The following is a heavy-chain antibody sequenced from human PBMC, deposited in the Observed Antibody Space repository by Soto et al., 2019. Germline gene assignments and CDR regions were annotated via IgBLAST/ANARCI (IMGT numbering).Heavy chain of an antibody. CDR3: AKEVWSGPMDV. J-gene: IGHJ6*02. D-gene: IGHD3-3*01. CDR1: GCTFSSYA. V-gene: IGHV3-30-3*01. CDR2: ISYDGSNK. Sequence: GSLRLSCAASGCTFSSYAMHWVRQAPGKGLEWVAVISYDGSNKYYADSVKGRFTISRDNSKNTLYVQMNSLRAEDTAVYYCAKEVWSGPMDVWGQGTTVTVSS.